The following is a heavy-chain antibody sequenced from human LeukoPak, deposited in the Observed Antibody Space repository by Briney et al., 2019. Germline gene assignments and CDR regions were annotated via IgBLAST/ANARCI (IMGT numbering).Heavy chain of an antibody. V-gene: IGHV3-21*01. CDR1: GFTFSSYS. J-gene: IGHJ4*02. CDR2: ISSGSTYI. Sequence: GGSLRLSCVASGFTFSSYSGIWVRHTPGKGPECVSSISSGSTYIYSPDSVRGRFTISRDNAKNSLFLQMDSLRPEDTAVYYCASGYSYDSLRFWGQGTLVTVSS. D-gene: IGHD3-22*01. CDR3: ASGYSYDSLRF.